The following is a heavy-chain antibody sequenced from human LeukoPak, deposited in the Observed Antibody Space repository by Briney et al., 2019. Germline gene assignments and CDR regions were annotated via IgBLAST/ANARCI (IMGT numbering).Heavy chain of an antibody. CDR2: IYTSGST. D-gene: IGHD3-9*01. Sequence: SETLSLTCTVSGGSISSGSHYWSWIRQPAGKGLEWIGRIYTSGSTYYNPSLKSRVTISVDTSKNQFSLKLSSVTAADTAVYYCASLRDYVLRYFDWHKTGGYFDYWGQGTLVTVSS. CDR1: GGSISSGSHY. CDR3: ASLRDYVLRYFDWHKTGGYFDY. J-gene: IGHJ4*02. V-gene: IGHV4-61*02.